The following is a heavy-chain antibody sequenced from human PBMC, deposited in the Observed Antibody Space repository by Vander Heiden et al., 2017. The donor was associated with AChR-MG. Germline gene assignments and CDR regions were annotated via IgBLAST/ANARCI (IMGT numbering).Heavy chain of an antibody. CDR3: AKGQYQLLYSRYYYYYAMDV. CDR1: GFTFSSYA. V-gene: IGHV3-23*01. J-gene: IGHJ6*02. D-gene: IGHD2-2*02. Sequence: EVQLLESGGGLVQPGGSLRLSCAASGFTFSSYAMVGVRQAPGKGLEWVSAISGSGGSTYYADSVKGRFTISRDNSKNTLYLQLNSLRAEDTAVYYCAKGQYQLLYSRYYYYYAMDVWGQGTTVTVSS. CDR2: ISGSGGST.